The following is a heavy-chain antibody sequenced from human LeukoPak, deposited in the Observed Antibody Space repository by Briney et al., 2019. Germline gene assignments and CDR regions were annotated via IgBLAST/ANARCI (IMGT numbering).Heavy chain of an antibody. J-gene: IGHJ4*02. Sequence: SVKVPCRASGGTFSSYAISWVRQAPGQGLEWMGGIIPIFGTANYAQKFQGRVTITTDESTSTAYMELSSLRSEDTAVYYCARTLPNWNLDYWGQGTLVAVSS. V-gene: IGHV1-69*05. CDR3: ARTLPNWNLDY. CDR2: IIPIFGTA. CDR1: GGTFSSYA. D-gene: IGHD1-1*01.